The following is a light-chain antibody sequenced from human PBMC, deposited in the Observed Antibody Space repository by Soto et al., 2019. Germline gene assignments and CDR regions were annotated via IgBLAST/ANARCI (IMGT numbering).Light chain of an antibody. CDR2: GAS. Sequence: EIVLTQSPGTLSLSPGERASLSCRASQSVASAYLAWYQHKPGQAPRLLIFGASSRATGIPDRFSGSGSGTDFTLTISRLEPEDDAVYYCQQYGASRWTFGQGTKVEAK. V-gene: IGKV3-20*01. J-gene: IGKJ1*01. CDR3: QQYGASRWT. CDR1: QSVASAY.